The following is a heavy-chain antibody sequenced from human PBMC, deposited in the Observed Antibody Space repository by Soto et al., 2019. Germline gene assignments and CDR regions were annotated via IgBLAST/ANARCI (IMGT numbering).Heavy chain of an antibody. Sequence: SETLSLTCTASGGSISSGGYYWSWIRQHPGKGLEWIGYIYYGGSTYYNPSLKSRATISGDTSKNQFSLKLSSVTAADTAVYYCARGGYYYENSGQNAYDYWGQGILVTVSS. D-gene: IGHD3-22*01. CDR1: GGSISSGGYY. J-gene: IGHJ4*01. CDR2: IYYGGST. V-gene: IGHV4-31*03. CDR3: ARGGYYYENSGQNAYDY.